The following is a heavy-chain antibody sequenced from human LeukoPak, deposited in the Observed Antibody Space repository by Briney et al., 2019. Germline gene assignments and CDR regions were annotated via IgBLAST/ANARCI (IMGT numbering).Heavy chain of an antibody. J-gene: IGHJ6*03. Sequence: GGSLRLSCAASGFTVSSNYMSWVRQAPGKGLEWVSVIYSGGSTYYADSVKGRFTISRDNSENTLYLQMNSLRAEDTAVYYCARGGHYYGSGSYYNYYYYYMDVWGKGTTVTISS. CDR3: ARGGHYYGSGSYYNYYYYYMDV. D-gene: IGHD3-10*01. V-gene: IGHV3-53*01. CDR1: GFTVSSNY. CDR2: IYSGGST.